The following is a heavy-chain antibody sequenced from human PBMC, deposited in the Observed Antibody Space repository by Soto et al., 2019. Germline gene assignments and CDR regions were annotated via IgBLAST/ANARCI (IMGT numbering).Heavy chain of an antibody. CDR3: ARTTVTTEYYFDY. J-gene: IGHJ4*02. D-gene: IGHD4-17*01. Sequence: ASLKVSCKASGYTFTSYAMHWVRQAPGQRLEWMGWINAGNGNTKYSQKFQGRVTITRDTSASTAYMELSSLRSEDTAVYYCARTTVTTEYYFDYWGQGTLVTVSS. CDR2: INAGNGNT. CDR1: GYTFTSYA. V-gene: IGHV1-3*01.